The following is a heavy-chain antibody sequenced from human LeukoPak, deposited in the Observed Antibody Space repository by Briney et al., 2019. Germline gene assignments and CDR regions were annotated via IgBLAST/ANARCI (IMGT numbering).Heavy chain of an antibody. V-gene: IGHV3-30-3*02. D-gene: IGHD6-25*01. J-gene: IGHJ4*02. CDR3: AKPHDSGSWMFDY. CDR2: ISYDGYEK. Sequence: GRPLSLSCAASGFNFGSYSMHWVPEAPGKGLEWVADISYDGYEKNSVHPVKGRFSISRDNSKNTVFLQMNNLRAADTAIYYCAKPHDSGSWMFDYWGQGTLVTVSS. CDR1: GFNFGSYS.